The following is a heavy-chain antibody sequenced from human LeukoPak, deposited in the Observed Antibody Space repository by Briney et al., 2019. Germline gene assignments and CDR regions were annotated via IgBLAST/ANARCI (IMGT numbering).Heavy chain of an antibody. D-gene: IGHD4-17*01. CDR1: GGSFSGYY. Sequence: SETLSLTCAVYGGSFSGYYWSWIRQPPGKGLEWIASIYYSGDTYYNPSLKSRVTISVDTSKNQFSLKLSSVTAADTAVYHCVRYCRSSDYYHFDHWGQGTLVTVSS. J-gene: IGHJ4*02. CDR3: VRYCRSSDYYHFDH. V-gene: IGHV4-34*01. CDR2: IYYSGDT.